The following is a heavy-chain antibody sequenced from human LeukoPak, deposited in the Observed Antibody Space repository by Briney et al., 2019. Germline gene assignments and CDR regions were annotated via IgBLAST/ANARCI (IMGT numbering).Heavy chain of an antibody. CDR3: ARTGKFDS. V-gene: IGHV3-7*05. CDR2: IKTDGSET. CDR1: GFTFSSYW. Sequence: GGSLRLSCAASGFTFSSYWMNWVRHAPGKGLEWVANIKTDGSETYYVDSVKGRFTISRDNAKNSVYLQMNSLRAEDTAIYYCARTGKFDSWGQGTLVTVSA. J-gene: IGHJ5*01.